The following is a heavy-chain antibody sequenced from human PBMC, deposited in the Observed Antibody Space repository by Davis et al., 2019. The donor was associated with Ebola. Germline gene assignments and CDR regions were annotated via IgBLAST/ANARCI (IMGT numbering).Heavy chain of an antibody. Sequence: GSLRLSCAVYGGSFSGYYWSWIRQPPGKGLEWIGEINHSGSTNYNPSLKSRVTISVDTSKNQFSLKLSSVTAADTAVYYCATSRGTMVFSPFDYWGQGTLVTVSS. J-gene: IGHJ4*02. CDR1: GGSFSGYY. CDR2: INHSGST. D-gene: IGHD3-10*01. V-gene: IGHV4-34*01. CDR3: ATSRGTMVFSPFDY.